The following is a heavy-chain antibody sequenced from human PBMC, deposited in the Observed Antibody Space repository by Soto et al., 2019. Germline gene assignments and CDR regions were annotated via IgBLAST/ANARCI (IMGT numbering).Heavy chain of an antibody. J-gene: IGHJ4*02. D-gene: IGHD3-16*01. CDR1: GYTFTGHH. V-gene: IGHV1-2*07. Sequence: QVQLVQSGAEVKKPGASVKVSCTASGYTFTGHHMHWVRQAPGQGLEWMGWITPNSSGTRYAHKFQGRVTMTRDTSISTVYMELSSLTSDDTAIYYCSKDGGADWNYVGYWGQGTLVTVSS. CDR3: SKDGGADWNYVGY. CDR2: ITPNSSGT.